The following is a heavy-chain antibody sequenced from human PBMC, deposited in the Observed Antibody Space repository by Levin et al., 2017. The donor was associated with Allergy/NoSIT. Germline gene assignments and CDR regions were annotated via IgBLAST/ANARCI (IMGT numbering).Heavy chain of an antibody. Sequence: GESLKISCAASEFTFSSYAMSWVRQAPGKGLEWVSVTSGSGGRTYLADSVRGRFSISRDNSKNTLYLQMNRLRAEDTAVYYCATTYNYDSSGYYSQGPYYFDDWGQGTLVTVSS. V-gene: IGHV3-23*01. CDR1: EFTFSSYA. CDR3: ATTYNYDSSGYYSQGPYYFDD. J-gene: IGHJ4*02. D-gene: IGHD3-22*01. CDR2: TSGSGGRT.